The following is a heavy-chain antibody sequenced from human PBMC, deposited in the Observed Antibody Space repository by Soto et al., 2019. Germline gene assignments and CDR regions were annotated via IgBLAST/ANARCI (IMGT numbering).Heavy chain of an antibody. CDR3: ARMAIGTNYYGMDV. CDR1: GFSLSTSGMC. D-gene: IGHD1-1*01. V-gene: IGHV2-70*11. CDR2: IDWDDDK. Sequence: GSGPTLVNPTQTLTLTCTFSGFSLSTSGMCVSWIRQPPGKALEWLARIDWDDDKYYSTSLKTRLTISKDTSKNQVVLTMTNMDPVDTATYYCARMAIGTNYYGMDVWGQGTTVTVSS. J-gene: IGHJ6*02.